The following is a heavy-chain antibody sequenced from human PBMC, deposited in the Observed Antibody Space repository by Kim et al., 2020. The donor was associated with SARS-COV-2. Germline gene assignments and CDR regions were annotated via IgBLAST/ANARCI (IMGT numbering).Heavy chain of an antibody. Sequence: GGSLRLSCAASGFTFSSYSMNWVRQAPGKGLEWVSSISSSSSYTYYADSVKGRFTISRDNAKNSLYLQMNSLRAEDTAVYYCARDRVPYYYDSSGYRNNDAFDIWGQGTMVTVSS. CDR3: ARDRVPYYYDSSGYRNNDAFDI. D-gene: IGHD3-22*01. J-gene: IGHJ3*02. V-gene: IGHV3-21*01. CDR2: ISSSSSYT. CDR1: GFTFSSYS.